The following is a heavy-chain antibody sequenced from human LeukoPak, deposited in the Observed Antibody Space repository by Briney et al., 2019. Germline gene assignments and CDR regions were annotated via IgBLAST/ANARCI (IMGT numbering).Heavy chain of an antibody. D-gene: IGHD3-22*01. CDR2: TYYRSKWYN. CDR3: ARDDYDSSGYYLGRLDY. Sequence: SQTLSLTCAISGDSVPRNSWNWIRQSPSRGLEWLGRTYYRSKWYNDYAVSVKSRITINPDTSKNQFSLQLNSVTPEDTAVYYCARDDYDSSGYYLGRLDYWGQGTLVTVSS. V-gene: IGHV6-1*01. J-gene: IGHJ4*02. CDR1: GDSVPRNS.